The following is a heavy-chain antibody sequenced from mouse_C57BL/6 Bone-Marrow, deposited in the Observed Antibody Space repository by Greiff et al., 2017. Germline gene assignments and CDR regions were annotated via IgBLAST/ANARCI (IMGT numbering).Heavy chain of an antibody. CDR2: IYPSDGST. J-gene: IGHJ1*03. CDR1: GYTFTSYA. D-gene: IGHD1-1*01. CDR3: ARVEFDGNSVDCYFDD. Sequence: QVQLQQSGPELVKPGASVKLSCKASGYTFTSYAINWVKQRPGPGLEWIGTIYPSDGSTKYTEKFKGQATLTVDTSSSTAYMQHRRLTSEDSAVYFGARVEFDGNSVDCYFDDWGKGTTVTVSS. V-gene: IGHV1-85*01.